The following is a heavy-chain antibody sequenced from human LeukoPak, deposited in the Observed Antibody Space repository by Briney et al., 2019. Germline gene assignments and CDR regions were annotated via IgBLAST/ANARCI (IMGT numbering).Heavy chain of an antibody. V-gene: IGHV1-18*01. J-gene: IGHJ5*02. Sequence: ASVKVSCKASGYTFTSYGVTWVRQAPGQGLEWMGWISAYNGNTNYAQKFQGRVTMTTDTSTSTAYMELSSLRSEDTAVYYCARAIRYFDWLMSENWFDPWGQGTLVTVSS. CDR3: ARAIRYFDWLMSENWFDP. D-gene: IGHD3-9*01. CDR1: GYTFTSYG. CDR2: ISAYNGNT.